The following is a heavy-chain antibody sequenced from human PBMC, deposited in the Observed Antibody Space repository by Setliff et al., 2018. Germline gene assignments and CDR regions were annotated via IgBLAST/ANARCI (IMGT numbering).Heavy chain of an antibody. J-gene: IGHJ5*02. D-gene: IGHD1-26*01. CDR2: ISAYNGDT. CDR3: VRSGKFGMRFWFDQ. V-gene: IGHV1-18*01. Sequence: ASVKVSCKASGGTFSSYAISWVRQAPGQGLEWMGWISAYNGDTNYAQKFQGRVTMTTDTSINTAYMELGSLTSDDTAFYYCVRSGKFGMRFWFDQWGQGTLVTVSS. CDR1: GGTFSSYA.